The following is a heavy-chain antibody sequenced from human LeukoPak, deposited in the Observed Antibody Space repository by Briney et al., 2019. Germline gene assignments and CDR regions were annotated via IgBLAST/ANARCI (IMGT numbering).Heavy chain of an antibody. J-gene: IGHJ3*02. CDR3: AKDFDIVVVPAAIFDI. Sequence: GGSLRLSCAASGFTFSSFGMHWVRQIPGKGLEWVASIWFDGSNDNYADSVKGRFAISRDNSKNTLYLQMNSLRAEDTAVYYCAKDFDIVVVPAAIFDIWGQGTMVTVSS. CDR1: GFTFSSFG. CDR2: IWFDGSND. V-gene: IGHV3-33*06. D-gene: IGHD2-2*02.